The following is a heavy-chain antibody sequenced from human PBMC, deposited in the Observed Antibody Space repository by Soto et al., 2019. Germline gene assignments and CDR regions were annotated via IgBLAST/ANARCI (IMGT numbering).Heavy chain of an antibody. CDR3: ARGTRALITSFFAY. CDR1: GDAISNYY. D-gene: IGHD1-20*01. Sequence: SETLSLTCSVSGDAISNYYWIWIRQTPGRGLEWIGCVHESGSTDYNPSLRGRVIISLHTSKSQFSLSLRSATAADTATYYCARGTRALITSFFAYWGQGIPVTVSS. V-gene: IGHV4-59*03. CDR2: VHESGST. J-gene: IGHJ4*02.